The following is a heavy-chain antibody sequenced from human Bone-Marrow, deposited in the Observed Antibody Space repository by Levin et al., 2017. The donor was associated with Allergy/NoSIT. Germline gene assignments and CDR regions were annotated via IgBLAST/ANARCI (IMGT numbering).Heavy chain of an antibody. J-gene: IGHJ6*03. CDR1: GFTFSSYE. CDR3: ARNASYSNSGSLYYYYYYMDV. D-gene: IGHD4-11*01. Sequence: QLGESLKISCAASGFTFSSYEMNWVRQAPGKGLEWVSYISSSGSTIYYADSVKGRFTISRDNAKNSLYLQMNSLRAEDTAVYYCARNASYSNSGSLYYYYYYMDVWGKGTTVTVSS. CDR2: ISSSGSTI. V-gene: IGHV3-48*03.